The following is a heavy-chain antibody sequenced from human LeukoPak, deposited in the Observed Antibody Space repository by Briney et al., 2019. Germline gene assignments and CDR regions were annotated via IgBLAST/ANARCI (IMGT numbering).Heavy chain of an antibody. CDR2: ISGSGGST. V-gene: IGHV3-23*01. CDR3: AKPIVVVVAAPDY. D-gene: IGHD2-15*01. CDR1: GFTFSSYA. J-gene: IGHJ4*02. Sequence: PGGSLRLSCAASGFTFSSYAMSWVRQALGKGLEWVSAISGSGGSTYYADSVKGRFTISRDNSKNTLYLQMNSLRAEDTAVYYCAKPIVVVVAAPDYWGQGTLVTVSS.